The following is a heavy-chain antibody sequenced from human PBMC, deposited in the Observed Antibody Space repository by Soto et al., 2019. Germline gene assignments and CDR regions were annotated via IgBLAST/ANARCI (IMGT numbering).Heavy chain of an antibody. J-gene: IGHJ4*02. V-gene: IGHV3-23*01. D-gene: IGHD6-13*01. CDR3: AKRSPYSSGWYSPIFDY. CDR1: GFSFSDYA. CDR2: ISESGGST. Sequence: GGSLRLSCAASGFSFSDYAMSWVRQAPGKGLEWVSVISESGGSTHYADSVRGRFTVSRDNSKNSLSLRMNSLRDEDTAVYFYAKRSPYSSGWYSPIFDYWGQGALVTVSS.